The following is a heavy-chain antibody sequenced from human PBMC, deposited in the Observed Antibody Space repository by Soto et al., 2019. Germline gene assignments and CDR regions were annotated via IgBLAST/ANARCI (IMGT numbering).Heavy chain of an antibody. CDR1: RFPFTSYG. V-gene: IGHV3-30*03. CDR3: VGGQYYFDY. Sequence: QVQLVESGGGVVQPGRSLRLSCAASRFPFTSYGMHWVREGPDKGLEWVAIISYDGSDKYYADSVKGRFTISRDNSKNTLYLQMNSLRPEYTALYYCVGGQYYFDYRGQGTLVIVSS. CDR2: ISYDGSDK. J-gene: IGHJ4*02. D-gene: IGHD3-10*01.